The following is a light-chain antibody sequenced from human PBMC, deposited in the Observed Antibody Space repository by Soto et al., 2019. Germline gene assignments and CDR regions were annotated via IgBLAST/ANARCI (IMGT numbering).Light chain of an antibody. CDR2: DAS. J-gene: IGKJ5*01. V-gene: IGKV1-33*01. CDR1: QDISNY. CDR3: QQSDSLPIT. Sequence: DIQMTQSPSSLSASVGDRVTITCRASQDISNYLNWYQQRPGKAPKLLIYDASNLERGVPSRFSGTRSGTHFTFASTSLQPEDVATYYCQQSDSLPITCGQGTRLEI.